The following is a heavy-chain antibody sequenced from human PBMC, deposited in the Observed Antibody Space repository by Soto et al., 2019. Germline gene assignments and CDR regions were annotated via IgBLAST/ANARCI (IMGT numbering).Heavy chain of an antibody. J-gene: IGHJ4*02. CDR3: ANGFYYGDTKHIDH. Sequence: GGSLRLSCAASGFDFSTHALTWVRQAPGKGLEWLSSITNTGITTHYADSVKGRFTISGENSRNTLHLQLDYLRVDDTAVYYCANGFYYGDTKHIDHWGQGTLVIGAS. V-gene: IGHV3-23*01. D-gene: IGHD4-17*01. CDR2: ITNTGITT. CDR1: GFDFSTHA.